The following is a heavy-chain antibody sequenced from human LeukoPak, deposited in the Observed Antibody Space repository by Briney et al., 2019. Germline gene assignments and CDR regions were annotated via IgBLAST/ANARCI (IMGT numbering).Heavy chain of an antibody. CDR2: ISSSSSTI. CDR1: GFTFSSYS. J-gene: IGHJ4*02. CDR3: AREEYGGYVDY. Sequence: GGSLRLSCAASGFTFSSYSMNWVRQAPGKGLEWVSYISSSSSTIYYADSVKGRFTISRDNAKNSLYLQMNSLRAEDTAVYYCAREEYGGYVDYWGQGTLVTVSS. V-gene: IGHV3-48*04. D-gene: IGHD4/OR15-4a*01.